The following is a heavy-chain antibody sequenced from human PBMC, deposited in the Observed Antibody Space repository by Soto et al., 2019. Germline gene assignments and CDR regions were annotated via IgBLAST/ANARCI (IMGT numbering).Heavy chain of an antibody. J-gene: IGHJ1*01. CDR2: ITDRNDI. CDR3: ARFATPPTPWFWTVS. CDR1: GFTFSVYS. Sequence: GSLRLSCAASGFTFSVYSIAWVRQAPGEGLEWVSSITDRNDIRYADSVKGRFTVSRDNANNSVHLQMNNLRTEDTAVYYCARFATPPTPWFWTVSRGQTTPLTVST. V-gene: IGHV3-21*01. D-gene: IGHD3-10*01.